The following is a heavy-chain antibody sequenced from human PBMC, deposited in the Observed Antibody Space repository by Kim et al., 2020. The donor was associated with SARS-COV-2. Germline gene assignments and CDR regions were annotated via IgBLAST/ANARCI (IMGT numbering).Heavy chain of an antibody. V-gene: IGHV3-11*01. CDR3: VREPSN. Sequence: STDYDKSGTGRFTISRDSAKRSVSLQMNSLTPEDTAVYYCVREPSNWGQGTLVTVSS. CDR2: ST. J-gene: IGHJ4*02.